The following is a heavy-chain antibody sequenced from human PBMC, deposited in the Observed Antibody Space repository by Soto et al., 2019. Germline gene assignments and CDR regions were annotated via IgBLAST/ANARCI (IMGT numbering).Heavy chain of an antibody. D-gene: IGHD5-12*01. CDR3: ARVILGVYSGYDYMDV. V-gene: IGHV4-4*02. J-gene: IGHJ6*02. CDR1: GGSISSSNW. CDR2: IYHSGST. Sequence: SETLSLTCAVSGGSISSSNWWSWVRQPPGKRLEWIGEIYHSGSTNYNPSLKSRVTISVDKSKNQFSLKLSSVTAADTAVYYCARVILGVYSGYDYMDVWGQGTTVTVSS.